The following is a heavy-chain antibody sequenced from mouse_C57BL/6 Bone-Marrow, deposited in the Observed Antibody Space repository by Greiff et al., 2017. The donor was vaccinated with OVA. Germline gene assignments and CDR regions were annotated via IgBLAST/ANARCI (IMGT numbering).Heavy chain of an antibody. CDR2: IDPEDGET. Sequence: VQLKQSGAELVKPGASVKLSCTASGFNIKDYYMHWVKQRTEQGLEWIGRIDPEDGETKYAPKFQGKATITADTSSSTAYMQLSSLTSEDSAVYFCARRRGKLLRYFDYWGQGTTLTVSS. CDR3: ARRRGKLLRYFDY. V-gene: IGHV14-2*01. D-gene: IGHD1-1*01. CDR1: GFNIKDYY. J-gene: IGHJ2*01.